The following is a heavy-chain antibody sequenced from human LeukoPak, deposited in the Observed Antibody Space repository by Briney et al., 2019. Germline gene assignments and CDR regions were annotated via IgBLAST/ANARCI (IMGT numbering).Heavy chain of an antibody. D-gene: IGHD1-1*01. V-gene: IGHV3-7*01. CDR1: GFTFSSYW. CDR2: IKQDASER. CDR3: ATPTAGTWHFDY. Sequence: GGSLRLSCAASGFTFSSYWMTWVRQAPGKGMEWVANIKQDASERYYVDSVKGRFTISRDNAKNSLYLQMNSLRAEDTAVFYCATPTAGTWHFDYWAGEPWSPSPQ. J-gene: IGHJ4*02.